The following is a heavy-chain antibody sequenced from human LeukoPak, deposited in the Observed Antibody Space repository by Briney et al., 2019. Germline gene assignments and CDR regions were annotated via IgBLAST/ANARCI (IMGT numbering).Heavy chain of an antibody. CDR1: GYSISSGYY. V-gene: IGHV4-38-2*01. D-gene: IGHD3-22*01. CDR3: ARGENYYDNSGYDY. J-gene: IGHJ4*02. Sequence: SETLSLTCAASGYSISSGYYWGWIRQPPGKGLEWIGSIYHSGSTYYNPSLKSRVTISVDTSKNQFSLKLSSVTAADTAVYYCARGENYYDNSGYDYWGQGTLVTVSS. CDR2: IYHSGST.